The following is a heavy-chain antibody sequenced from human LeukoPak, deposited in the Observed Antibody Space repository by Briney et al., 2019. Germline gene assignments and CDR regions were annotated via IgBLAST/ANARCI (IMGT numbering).Heavy chain of an antibody. CDR1: GFTFSSYS. V-gene: IGHV3-48*01. CDR2: ISSSSSTI. J-gene: IGHJ4*02. Sequence: PGGSLRLSCAASGFTFSSYSMNWVRQAPGKGLEWVSYISSSSSTIYYADSVKGRFTISRDDSRNTLSLQMNSLRVEDTAVYYCARDLAWGAFDYWGQGILVAVSS. CDR3: ARDLAWGAFDY. D-gene: IGHD7-27*01.